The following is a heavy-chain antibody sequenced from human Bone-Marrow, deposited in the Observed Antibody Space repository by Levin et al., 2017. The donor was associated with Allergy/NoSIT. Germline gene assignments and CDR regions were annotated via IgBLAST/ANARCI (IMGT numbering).Heavy chain of an antibody. CDR3: ARVREEAFDI. CDR1: GDSMPTTY. D-gene: IGHD1-26*01. CDR2: IYHSGIS. V-gene: IGHV4-59*01. J-gene: IGHJ3*02. Sequence: SQTLSLPCTVSGDSMPTTYWSWIRQPPGKGLEWLGYIYHSGISTYNPSLKSRVTISADTSKNQFSLKLSSVTAADTAVYFCARVREEAFDIWGQGTIVTVSS.